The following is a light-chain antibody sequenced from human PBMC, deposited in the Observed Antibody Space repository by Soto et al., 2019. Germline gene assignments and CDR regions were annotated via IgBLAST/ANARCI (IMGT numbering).Light chain of an antibody. Sequence: QSALTQPRSVSGSPGQSGTISCTGTSSDVGGYNCVSWYQQHQGKAPQLIIYDVTQRPSGVPDRFSGSKSGNTASLSISGLQAEDEADYYCCSHSASYTFVFGPGTKLTVL. CDR2: DVT. V-gene: IGLV2-11*01. CDR3: CSHSASYTFV. CDR1: SSDVGGYNC. J-gene: IGLJ1*01.